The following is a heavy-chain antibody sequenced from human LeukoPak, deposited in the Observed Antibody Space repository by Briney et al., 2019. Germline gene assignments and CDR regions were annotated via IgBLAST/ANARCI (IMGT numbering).Heavy chain of an antibody. V-gene: IGHV3-21*01. J-gene: IGHJ4*02. D-gene: IGHD5-18*01. Sequence: GGSLRLSCAASGFTFSSYSMNWVRQAPGKGLEWVSSISSSSSYIYYADSVKGRFTISRDNAKNSLYLQMNSLRAEDTAVYYCARDGWTAMVRDFDYWGQGTLVTVSS. CDR1: GFTFSSYS. CDR3: ARDGWTAMVRDFDY. CDR2: ISSSSSYI.